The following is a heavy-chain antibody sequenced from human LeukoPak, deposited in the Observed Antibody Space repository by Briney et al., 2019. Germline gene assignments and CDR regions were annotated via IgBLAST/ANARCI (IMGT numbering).Heavy chain of an antibody. V-gene: IGHV3-33*06. CDR2: IWYDGSNK. CDR1: GFTFSSYG. Sequence: GGSLRLSCAASGFTFSSYGMHWVRQAPGKGLEWVAVIWYDGSNKYYADSVKGRFTISRDNSKNTLYLQMSSLRAEDTARYYCAKSRCTTNCYGGDVWGQGTTVTVSS. D-gene: IGHD2-2*01. J-gene: IGHJ6*02. CDR3: AKSRCTTNCYGGDV.